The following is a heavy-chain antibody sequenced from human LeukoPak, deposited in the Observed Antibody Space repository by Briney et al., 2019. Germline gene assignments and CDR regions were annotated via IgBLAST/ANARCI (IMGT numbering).Heavy chain of an antibody. V-gene: IGHV4-34*01. J-gene: IGHJ6*03. CDR2: INHSGST. CDR1: GGSFSGYY. CDR3: ARRDYYGSGSYYYSYYYMDV. D-gene: IGHD3-10*01. Sequence: SETLSLTCAVYGGSFSGYYWSWIRQPPGKGLEWIGEINHSGSTNYNPSLKSRVTISVDTSKNQFSLKLSSVTAADTAVYYCARRDYYGSGSYYYSYYYMDVWGKGTTVTISS.